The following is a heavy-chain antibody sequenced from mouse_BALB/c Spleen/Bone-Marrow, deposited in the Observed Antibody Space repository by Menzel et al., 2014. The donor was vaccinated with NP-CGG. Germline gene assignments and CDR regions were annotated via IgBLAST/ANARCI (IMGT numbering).Heavy chain of an antibody. CDR3: ARWGAYFDY. J-gene: IGHJ2*01. CDR1: GYTSTSYW. Sequence: VQLQQSGAELVRPGTPVKLSCKASGYTSTSYWMSWVKQRPGRGLEWIGRIDPSDSETHYNQKFKDKATLTVDKSSSTAYIQLSSLTSEDSAVYYCARWGAYFDYWGQGTTLTVSS. CDR2: IDPSDSET. V-gene: IGHV1-61*01.